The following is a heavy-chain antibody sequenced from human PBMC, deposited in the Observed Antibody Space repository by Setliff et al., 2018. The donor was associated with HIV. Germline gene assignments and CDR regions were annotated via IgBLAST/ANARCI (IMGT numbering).Heavy chain of an antibody. J-gene: IGHJ4*01. CDR3: ARGALLAVFDFDH. D-gene: IGHD3-10*01. V-gene: IGHV1-3*01. CDR1: GYTFTTYS. CDR2: INVGKGDT. Sequence: GASVKVSCKAFGYTFTTYSLHWVRQAPGQSLEWMGWINVGKGDTKYSQEFQGRISITTDTSASTGYMELSSLRSGDTAVYFCARGALLAVFDFDHWGHGTLVTVSS.